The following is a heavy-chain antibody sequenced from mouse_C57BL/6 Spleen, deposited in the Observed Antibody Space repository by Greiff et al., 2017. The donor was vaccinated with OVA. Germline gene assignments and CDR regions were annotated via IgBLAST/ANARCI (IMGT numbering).Heavy chain of an antibody. CDR1: GFNIKNTY. V-gene: IGHV14-3*01. CDR2: IDPANGNT. Sequence: VQLQQSVAELVRPGASVKLSCTASGFNIKNTYMHWVKQRPEQGLEWIGRIDPANGNTKYAPQFQGKATITADTTSNTADLQLSSLTSENTAIYYCALDSSGYDYAMDYWGQGTSVTVSS. D-gene: IGHD3-2*02. CDR3: ALDSSGYDYAMDY. J-gene: IGHJ4*01.